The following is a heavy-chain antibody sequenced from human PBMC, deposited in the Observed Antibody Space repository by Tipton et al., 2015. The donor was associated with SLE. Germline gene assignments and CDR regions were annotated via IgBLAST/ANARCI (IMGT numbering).Heavy chain of an antibody. CDR3: ARPSGYTAMAPYYYYFDY. Sequence: QLVQSGAEVKKPGASVKVSCKASGYTSTSYGISWVRQAPGQGLEWMGWISAYNGNTNYAQKLQGRVTMTTDTSTSTAYMELRSLRSDDTAVYYRARPSGYTAMAPYYYYFDYWGQGTLVTVSS. V-gene: IGHV1-18*01. D-gene: IGHD5-18*01. CDR2: ISAYNGNT. CDR1: GYTSTSYG. J-gene: IGHJ4*02.